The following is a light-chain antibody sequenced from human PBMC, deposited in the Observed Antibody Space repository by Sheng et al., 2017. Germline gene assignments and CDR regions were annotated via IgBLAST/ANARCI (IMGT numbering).Light chain of an antibody. CDR1: QSISSY. V-gene: IGKV1-39*01. J-gene: IGKJ1*01. Sequence: DIQMTQSPSSLSASVGDRVTITCRASQSISSYLNWYQQKPGKAPKLLIYAASSLQSGVPSRFSGSGSGTDFTLTISSLQPEDFATYYCQQSYSTPPWTFGQGPTVEIK. CDR2: AAS. CDR3: QQSYSTPPWT.